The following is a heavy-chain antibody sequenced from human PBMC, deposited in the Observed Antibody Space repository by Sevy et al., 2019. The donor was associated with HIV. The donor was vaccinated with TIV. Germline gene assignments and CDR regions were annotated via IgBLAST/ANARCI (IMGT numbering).Heavy chain of an antibody. CDR2: ISYDGSNK. J-gene: IGHJ4*02. V-gene: IGHV3-30-3*01. Sequence: GGSLRLSCAASGFTFSSYAMHWVRQAPGKGLEWVAVISYDGSNKYYADSVKGRFTISRDNSKNPLYLQMNSLRAEDTAVYYCARDLHYYDSSGYGPFDYWGQGTLVTVSS. D-gene: IGHD3-22*01. CDR3: ARDLHYYDSSGYGPFDY. CDR1: GFTFSSYA.